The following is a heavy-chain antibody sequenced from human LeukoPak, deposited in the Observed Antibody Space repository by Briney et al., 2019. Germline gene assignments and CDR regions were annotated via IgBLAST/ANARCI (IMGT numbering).Heavy chain of an antibody. J-gene: IGHJ4*02. CDR1: GFALSSYW. D-gene: IGHD3-10*01. CDR2: IKQDGSEK. V-gene: IGHV3-7*05. CDR3: AREMSWSGRDY. Sequence: AGGSLRLSCAASGFALSSYWMSWVRQAPGKGLEWVANIKQDGSEKNYVGSVKGRFTISRDNAKSSLYLQMNSLRAEDTAVYYCAREMSWSGRDYWGQGTLVTVSS.